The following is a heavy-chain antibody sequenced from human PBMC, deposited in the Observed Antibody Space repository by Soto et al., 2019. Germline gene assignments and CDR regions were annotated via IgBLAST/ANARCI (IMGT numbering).Heavy chain of an antibody. CDR2: IGRSGETI. CDR3: ARDSRGGAARRPTFYY. CDR1: GFTFSSFE. J-gene: IGHJ4*02. D-gene: IGHD6-6*01. Sequence: PGGSLRLSCVGSGFTFSSFEMNWVRQTPGKGLEWLSYIGRSGETIYYADSVKGRFTISRDNAKSSLFLQMNGLRDEDTGIYYYARDSRGGAARRPTFYYWGRGTLVTAPQ. V-gene: IGHV3-48*03.